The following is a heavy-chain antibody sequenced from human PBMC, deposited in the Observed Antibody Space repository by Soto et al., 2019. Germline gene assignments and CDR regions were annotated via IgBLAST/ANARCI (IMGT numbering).Heavy chain of an antibody. CDR2: INHSGST. V-gene: IGHV4-34*01. CDR3: ARSRLVPAASRQYNWFDP. CDR1: GGSFSGYY. J-gene: IGHJ5*02. D-gene: IGHD2-2*01. Sequence: SETLSLTCAVYGGSFSGYYWSWIRQPPGKGLEWIGEINHSGSTNYNPSLKSRVTISVDTSKNQFSLKLSSVTAADTAVYYCARSRLVPAASRQYNWFDPWGQGTLVTVSS.